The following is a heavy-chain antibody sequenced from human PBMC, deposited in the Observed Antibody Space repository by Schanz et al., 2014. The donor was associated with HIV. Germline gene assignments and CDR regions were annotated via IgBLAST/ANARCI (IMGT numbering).Heavy chain of an antibody. CDR1: GFTFSTYG. D-gene: IGHD1-26*01. Sequence: QVQLVESGGRVVQPGRSLRLSCAASGFTFSTYGMHWVRQAPGKGLEWVAVIWYDGSKKYYADSVKGRFTISRENAKNSLYLQMNSLRAGDTAVYYYARLGLAAYAFDIWGQGTMVTVSS. J-gene: IGHJ3*02. CDR3: ARLGLAAYAFDI. V-gene: IGHV3-33*01. CDR2: IWYDGSKK.